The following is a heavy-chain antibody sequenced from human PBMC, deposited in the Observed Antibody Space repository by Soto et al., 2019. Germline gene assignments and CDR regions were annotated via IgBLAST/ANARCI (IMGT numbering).Heavy chain of an antibody. CDR2: ISYDGSNK. CDR1: GFTFSSYG. J-gene: IGHJ4*02. CDR3: AKDGSVLLWFGELPLDY. Sequence: PGGSLRLSCAASGFTFSSYGMHWVRQAPGKGLEWVAVISYDGSNKYYADSVKGRFTISRDNSKNTLYLQMNSLRAEDTAVYYCAKDGSVLLWFGELPLDYWGQGTLVTVSS. V-gene: IGHV3-30*18. D-gene: IGHD3-10*01.